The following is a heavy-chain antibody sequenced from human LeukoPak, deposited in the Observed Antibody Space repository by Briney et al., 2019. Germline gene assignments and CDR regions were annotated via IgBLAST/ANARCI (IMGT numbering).Heavy chain of an antibody. Sequence: ASVKVSCKASGYTFTSYGISWVRQAPGQGLEWMGWISAYNGNTNYAQELQGRVTMTTDTSTSTAYMELRSLRSDDTAVYYCARPLTGTSWYYFDYWGQGTLVTVSS. CDR3: ARPLTGTSWYYFDY. J-gene: IGHJ4*02. CDR1: GYTFTSYG. D-gene: IGHD1-7*01. V-gene: IGHV1-18*01. CDR2: ISAYNGNT.